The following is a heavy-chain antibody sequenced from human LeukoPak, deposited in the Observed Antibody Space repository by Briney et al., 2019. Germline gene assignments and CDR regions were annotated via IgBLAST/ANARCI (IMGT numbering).Heavy chain of an antibody. V-gene: IGHV4-31*03. CDR2: IYYSGST. CDR3: ARHYVTGYSSSWSPYYYYYYGMDV. Sequence: SETLSLTCTVSGGSISSGGYYWSWIRQHPGKGLEWIGYIYYSGSTYYNPSLKSRVTISVDTSKNQFSLKLSSETAADTAVYYCARHYVTGYSSSWSPYYYYYYGMDVWGQGSTVTVSS. CDR1: GGSISSGGYY. D-gene: IGHD6-13*01. J-gene: IGHJ6*02.